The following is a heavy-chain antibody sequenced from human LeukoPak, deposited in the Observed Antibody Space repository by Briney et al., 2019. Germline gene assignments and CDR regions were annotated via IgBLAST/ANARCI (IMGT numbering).Heavy chain of an antibody. V-gene: IGHV4-39*01. CDR3: ARGSIAPDY. J-gene: IGHJ4*02. D-gene: IGHD6-6*01. CDR1: GDSINNSSYY. Sequence: SETLSLTCTVSGDSINNSSYYWGWIRQPPGKGLEWIGSIHYSGSTYYNPSLKSRVTISVDTSKNQFFLRLSSVTAADTAVYYCARGSIAPDYWGQGTLVTVSS. CDR2: IHYSGST.